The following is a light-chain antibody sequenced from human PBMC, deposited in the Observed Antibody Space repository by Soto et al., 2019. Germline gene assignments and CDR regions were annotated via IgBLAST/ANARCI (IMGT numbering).Light chain of an antibody. V-gene: IGKV1-33*01. Sequence: DIQMTQSPSSLSASVGDRVTITCQASQDISNYLNWYQQKQGKAPKLLIYDASNLETGVPSRFSGSGSGTYFTFTISSLQPEDISTYYCQQYDNLPLTFGVGTKVEIK. J-gene: IGKJ4*01. CDR1: QDISNY. CDR3: QQYDNLPLT. CDR2: DAS.